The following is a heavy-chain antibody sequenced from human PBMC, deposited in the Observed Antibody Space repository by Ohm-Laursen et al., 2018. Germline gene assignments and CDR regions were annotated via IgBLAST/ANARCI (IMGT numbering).Heavy chain of an antibody. J-gene: IGHJ6*02. CDR3: ARDSLVGYYYYYGMDV. Sequence: GTLSLTCTVSGGSISSYYWSWIRQPPGKGLEWFGYTYYSGSTNYNPSLKSRVTISVDTSKNQFSLKLSSVTAADTAVYYCARDSLVGYYYYYGMDVWGQGTTVTVSS. V-gene: IGHV4-59*01. CDR2: TYYSGST. CDR1: GGSISSYY. D-gene: IGHD2-21*01.